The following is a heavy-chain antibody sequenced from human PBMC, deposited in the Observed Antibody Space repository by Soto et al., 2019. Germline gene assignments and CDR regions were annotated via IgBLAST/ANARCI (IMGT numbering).Heavy chain of an antibody. CDR2: ISSSSSYI. D-gene: IGHD1-26*01. V-gene: IGHV3-21*01. J-gene: IGHJ1*01. CDR3: ASALPPRAGYLQY. CDR1: EFTFSSYS. Sequence: PGRSLRLSCAASEFTFSSYSMNWVRQSPGKGLEWVSSISSSSSYIYYADSVKGRFTISRDNAKNSLYLQMNSLRAEDTAVYHFASALPPRAGYLQYWGQGTLVTVSS.